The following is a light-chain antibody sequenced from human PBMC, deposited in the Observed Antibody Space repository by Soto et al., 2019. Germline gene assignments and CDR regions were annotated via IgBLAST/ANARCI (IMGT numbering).Light chain of an antibody. CDR2: DAS. CDR1: QTVRNNY. Sequence: EVVLTQSQGTLSLSPGERATLSVSASQTVRNNYLAWYQQKPGQAPRLLIYDASSRATGIPDRFSGGGSGTDFTLTISSLQSEDFAIYYCQQYDDWPLTFGQGTKVDIK. V-gene: IGKV3-20*01. CDR3: QQYDDWPLT. J-gene: IGKJ1*01.